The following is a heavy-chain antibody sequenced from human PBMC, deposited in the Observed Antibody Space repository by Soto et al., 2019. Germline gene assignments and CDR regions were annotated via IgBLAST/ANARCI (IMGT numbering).Heavy chain of an antibody. D-gene: IGHD3-3*01. CDR3: ARVGTYYDFWSGYSRGYYYYGMDV. Sequence: ASVKVSCKASGYTFTSYDINWVRQATGQGLEWMGWMNPNSGNTGYAQKFQGRVTMTRNTSISTAYMELSSLRSEDTAVYYCARVGTYYDFWSGYSRGYYYYGMDVWGQGTTVPVS. CDR1: GYTFTSYD. V-gene: IGHV1-8*01. CDR2: MNPNSGNT. J-gene: IGHJ6*02.